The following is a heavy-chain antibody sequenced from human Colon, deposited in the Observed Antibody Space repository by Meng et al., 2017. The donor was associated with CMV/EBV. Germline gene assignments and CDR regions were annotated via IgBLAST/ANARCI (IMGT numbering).Heavy chain of an antibody. CDR3: ARAVWGVCSSTSCLPDY. V-gene: IGHV3-21*01. J-gene: IGHJ4*02. D-gene: IGHD2-2*01. Sequence: GESLKISCAASGFKFNSYSMNWVRQAPGKGLEWVASSSSSSSYIYYADSVKGRFTISRDNAKNSLYLQMNSLRAEDTAVYYCARAVWGVCSSTSCLPDYWGQGTLVTVSS. CDR1: GFKFNSYS. CDR2: SSSSSSYI.